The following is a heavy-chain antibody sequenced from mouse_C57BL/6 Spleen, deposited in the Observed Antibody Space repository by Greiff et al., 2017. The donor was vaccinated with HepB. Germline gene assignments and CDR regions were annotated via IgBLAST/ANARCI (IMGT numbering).Heavy chain of an antibody. J-gene: IGHJ2*01. Sequence: QVQLQQPGAELVRPGSSVKLSCKASGYTFTSYWMDWVKQRPGQGLEWIGNIYPSDSETHYNQKFKDKATLTVDKSSSTAYMQLSSLTSEDSAVYCCATGGEGYFDYWGQGTTLTVSS. CDR2: IYPSDSET. CDR3: ATGGEGYFDY. V-gene: IGHV1-61*01. CDR1: GYTFTSYW.